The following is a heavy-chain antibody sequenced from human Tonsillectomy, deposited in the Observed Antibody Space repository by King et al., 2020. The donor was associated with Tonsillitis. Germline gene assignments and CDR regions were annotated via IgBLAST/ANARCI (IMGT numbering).Heavy chain of an antibody. V-gene: IGHV3-23*04. Sequence: VQLVESGGGLVQPGGSLRLSCAASGFTFSSYAMSWVRQAPGKGLEWVSVIGSGGSPTYYADSVKGRFTISRDNSKNTLYLQMNSLRAEDTAVYSCAKLPQVNSPGIAYWGQGTLVTVSS. CDR2: IGSGGSPT. D-gene: IGHD2-21*01. CDR3: AKLPQVNSPGIAY. J-gene: IGHJ4*02. CDR1: GFTFSSYA.